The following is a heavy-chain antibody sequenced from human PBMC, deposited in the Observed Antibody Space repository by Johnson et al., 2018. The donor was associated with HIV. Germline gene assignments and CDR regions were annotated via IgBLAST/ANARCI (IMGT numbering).Heavy chain of an antibody. CDR2: ISYDGSNE. J-gene: IGHJ3*01. CDR3: AKDLVWNSGSYWDAFDV. CDR1: GFTFSSYA. V-gene: IGHV3-30-3*01. Sequence: QMLLVESGGGVVQPGKSLTLSCAASGFTFSSYALHWVRQAPGKGLDWVAIISYDGSNEYYADSVKGRFTISRDNSKNTLYLHMNSLKPEDTAVYYCAKDLVWNSGSYWDAFDVWGQGTKVTVSS. D-gene: IGHD1-26*01.